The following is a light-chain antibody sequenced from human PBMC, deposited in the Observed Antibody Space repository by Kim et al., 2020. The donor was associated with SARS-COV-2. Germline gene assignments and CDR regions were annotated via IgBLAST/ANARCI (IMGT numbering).Light chain of an antibody. V-gene: IGLV3-19*01. J-gene: IGLJ1*01. Sequence: SSELTQDPAVSVALGQTVRITCQGDSLRSYYASWYQQKPGQAPVLVIYGKNNRPSGIPDRFSGSSSGNTASLTITGAQAEDEADYYCNSRDTSGNHLYVFGTGPKVTVL. CDR3: NSRDTSGNHLYV. CDR1: SLRSYY. CDR2: GKN.